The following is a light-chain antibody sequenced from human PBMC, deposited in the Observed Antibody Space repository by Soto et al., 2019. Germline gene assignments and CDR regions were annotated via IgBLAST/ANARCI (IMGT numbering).Light chain of an antibody. CDR2: GVS. V-gene: IGKV3-11*01. CDR1: QNISTY. Sequence: EIVLTQSPATLSLSPGEGASLSWRASQNISTYLAWYQQRPGQVPRLLIYGVSKRAPAIPPRFSGSGSGTDFTLSVSGLETEDFATYYCQQRTNSPPWTFGQGTRVELK. J-gene: IGKJ1*01. CDR3: QQRTNSPPWT.